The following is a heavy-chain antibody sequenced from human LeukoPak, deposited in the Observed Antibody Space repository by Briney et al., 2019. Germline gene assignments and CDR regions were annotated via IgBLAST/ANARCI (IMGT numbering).Heavy chain of an antibody. CDR1: GGSINSYY. CDR3: ARHRSLDI. CDR2: IYYSGST. J-gene: IGHJ3*02. V-gene: IGHV4-59*08. Sequence: SETLSLTCTVSGGSINSYYWSWIRQPPGKGLEWIGYIYYSGSTTYKSSLKSRVTISVDTSKNQFSLKLRSVTAADTAIYYCARHRSLDIWGQGTMVTVSS.